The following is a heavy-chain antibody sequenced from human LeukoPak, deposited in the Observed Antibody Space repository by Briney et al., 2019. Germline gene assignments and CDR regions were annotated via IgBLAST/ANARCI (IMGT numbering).Heavy chain of an antibody. CDR2: IYYTGST. V-gene: IGHV4-59*01. J-gene: IGHJ3*02. Sequence: SETLSLTCTVSGGSISSYYWSWIRQPPGKGLEWIGYIYYTGSTNYNPSLKSRVTISVDTSKNQFSLKLSSVTAADTAVYYCARAPIVATIATKLEEHDAFDIWGQGTMVTVSS. CDR3: ARAPIVATIATKLEEHDAFDI. CDR1: GGSISSYY. D-gene: IGHD5-12*01.